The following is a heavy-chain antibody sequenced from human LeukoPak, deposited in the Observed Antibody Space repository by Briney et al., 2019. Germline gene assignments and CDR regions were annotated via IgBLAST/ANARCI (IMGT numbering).Heavy chain of an antibody. CDR2: INPSDGTT. V-gene: IGHV1-46*01. CDR1: GYTFTGYY. J-gene: IGHJ4*02. Sequence: ASVKVSCKASGYTFTGYYMHWVRQAPGQGLEWLGVINPSDGTTAHAQKFQGRVTMTRDTSTSTVYMDLSSLRSEDTAVYYCARHDLGGSSPFDYWGQRTLVKVS. D-gene: IGHD2-15*01. CDR3: ARHDLGGSSPFDY.